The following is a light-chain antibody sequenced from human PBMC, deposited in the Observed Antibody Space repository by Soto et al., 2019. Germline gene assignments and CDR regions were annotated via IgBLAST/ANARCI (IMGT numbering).Light chain of an antibody. CDR1: QTVDSN. CDR2: AAS. Sequence: DIVLTQSPCTLSLSQGERATLSCRASQTVDSNFLAWYQQKPGQAPRLLIYAASTRATGIPDRFSGGGSGTGFTLTISSLQSEDFAVYYCQQYHNWWTFGQGTKVDIK. V-gene: IGKV3D-15*01. J-gene: IGKJ1*01. CDR3: QQYHNWWT.